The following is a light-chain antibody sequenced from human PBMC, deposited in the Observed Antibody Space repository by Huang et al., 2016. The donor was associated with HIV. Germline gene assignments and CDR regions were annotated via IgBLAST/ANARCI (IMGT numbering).Light chain of an antibody. CDR2: GAS. Sequence: EIVMTQSPATLSASPGERVTLSCRATKIVRSSLAWFQQKPGQPPSLLIYGASTRATGVPASCIGSGSETEFTLTIDSLQSEDFASYYCQQYYNLPPDPTYGQGTKLDIK. CDR3: QQYYNLPPDPT. V-gene: IGKV3-15*01. CDR1: KIVRSS. J-gene: IGKJ2*01.